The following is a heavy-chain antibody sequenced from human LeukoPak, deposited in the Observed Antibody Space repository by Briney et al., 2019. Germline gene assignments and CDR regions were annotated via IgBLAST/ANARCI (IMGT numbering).Heavy chain of an antibody. CDR1: GFTFTTYA. D-gene: IGHD3-16*01. J-gene: IGHJ4*02. CDR3: VKVGATLTYFDY. V-gene: IGHV3-23*01. Sequence: PGGSLRLSCAASGFTFTTYAMTWVRQAPGRGLEWVSVISNSGGSPYYADSVKGRFTISRDNSKSTLYLQMNSLRAEDTAVYYCVKVGATLTYFDYCGQGTLVTVSS. CDR2: ISNSGGSP.